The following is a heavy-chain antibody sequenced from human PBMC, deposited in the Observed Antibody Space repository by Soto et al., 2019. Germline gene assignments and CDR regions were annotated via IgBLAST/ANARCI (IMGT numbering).Heavy chain of an antibody. Sequence: QITLKESGPTLVKPTQTLTLTCTFSGFSLSTSGVGVGWIRQPPGKALEWLALIYWDDDKRYSPSLKSRLTITKDTSKNQVVLTMTHMDPVDTATYYCAHRPPLFAVAGTSNWFDPWGQGTLVTVSS. CDR2: IYWDDDK. V-gene: IGHV2-5*02. CDR1: GFSLSTSGVG. J-gene: IGHJ5*02. CDR3: AHRPPLFAVAGTSNWFDP. D-gene: IGHD6-19*01.